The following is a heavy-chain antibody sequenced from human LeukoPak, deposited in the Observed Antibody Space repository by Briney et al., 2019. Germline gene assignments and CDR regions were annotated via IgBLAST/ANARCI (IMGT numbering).Heavy chain of an antibody. V-gene: IGHV3-30*18. D-gene: IGHD1-14*01. CDR1: GFTFSSYA. J-gene: IGHJ3*02. CDR2: ISNDGRNL. Sequence: GGSLRLSCAASGFTFSSYAMHWVRQAPGKGLKWVAVISNDGRNLHYADSVKGRFTISRDNSKNTLYLQMNSLRAEDTAVYYCAKRRASNHDAFDIWGQGTMVTVSS. CDR3: AKRRASNHDAFDI.